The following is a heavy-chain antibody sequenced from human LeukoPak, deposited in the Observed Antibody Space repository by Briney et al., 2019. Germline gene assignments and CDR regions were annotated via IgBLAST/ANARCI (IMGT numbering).Heavy chain of an antibody. CDR2: INHSGST. V-gene: IGHV4-34*01. CDR3: ARGDYGDYGGLDY. Sequence: SETLSLTCAVYGGSFSGYYWSWIRQPPGKGLEWIGEINHSGSTNYNPSLKSRVTISVDTSKNQFSLKLSSVTAADTAVYYCARGDYGDYGGLDYWGQGTLVTVSS. D-gene: IGHD4-17*01. J-gene: IGHJ4*02. CDR1: GGSFSGYY.